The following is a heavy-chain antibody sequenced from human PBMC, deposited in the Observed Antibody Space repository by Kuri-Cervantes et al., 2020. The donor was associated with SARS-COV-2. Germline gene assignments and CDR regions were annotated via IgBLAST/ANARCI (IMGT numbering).Heavy chain of an antibody. J-gene: IGHJ4*02. D-gene: IGHD3-16*01. CDR2: ISSSGSTI. V-gene: IGHV3-48*04. CDR3: ATAVREPFGGY. CDR1: GFTFSSYA. Sequence: GESLKISCAASGFTFSSYAMNWVRQAPRKGLEWVSYISSSGSTIYYADSVKGRFTISRDNAKNSLYLQMNSLRAEDTAVYYCATAVREPFGGYWGQGTLVTVSS.